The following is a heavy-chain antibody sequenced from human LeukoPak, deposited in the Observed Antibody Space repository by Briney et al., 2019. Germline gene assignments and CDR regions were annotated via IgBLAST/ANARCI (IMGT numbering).Heavy chain of an antibody. V-gene: IGHV3-48*04. CDR3: ARIRGSTLAISYMDV. D-gene: IGHD2-21*01. J-gene: IGHJ6*03. CDR1: GFRFGGYS. Sequence: GGSLRLSCTASGFRFGGYSIHWVRQAPGKGLEWLSYISVSGTIHADSVMGRVTVSRDNAKSSLYLQMNSLRAEDTAVYYCARIRGSTLAISYMDVWGKGTTVTVSS. CDR2: ISVSGT.